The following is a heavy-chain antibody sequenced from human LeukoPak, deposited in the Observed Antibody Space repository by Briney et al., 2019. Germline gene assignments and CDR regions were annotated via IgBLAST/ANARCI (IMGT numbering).Heavy chain of an antibody. CDR1: GFTFSSYG. V-gene: IGHV3-21*04. CDR2: ISSSSSYI. D-gene: IGHD3-3*01. J-gene: IGHJ5*02. CDR3: AKGERDFWSGGT. Sequence: GRSLRLSCAASGFTFSSYGMHWVRQAPGKGLEWVSSISSSSSYIYYADSVKGRFTISRDNSKNTLYLQMNSLRAEDTGIYYCAKGERDFWSGGTWGQGTLVTVSS.